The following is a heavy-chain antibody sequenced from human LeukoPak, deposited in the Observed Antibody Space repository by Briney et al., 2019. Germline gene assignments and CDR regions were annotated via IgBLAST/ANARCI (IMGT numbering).Heavy chain of an antibody. V-gene: IGHV3-23*01. Sequence: AGGSLRLSCAASGFTFSSYSMNWVRQAPGKGLEWVSAISGSGGSTYYADSVKGRFTISRDNSKNTLYLQMNSLRAEDTAVYYCASGGSFSDVLPLDYWAREPWSPSPQ. J-gene: IGHJ4*02. CDR1: GFTFSSYS. CDR3: ASGGSFSDVLPLDY. CDR2: ISGSGGST. D-gene: IGHD1-26*01.